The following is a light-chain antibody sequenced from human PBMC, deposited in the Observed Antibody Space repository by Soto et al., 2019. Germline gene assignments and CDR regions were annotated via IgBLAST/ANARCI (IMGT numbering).Light chain of an antibody. CDR1: SSDVGGYNY. V-gene: IGLV2-14*01. CDR2: DVS. Sequence: QSVLTQPASVSGSPGQSITISCTGTSSDVGGYNYVSWYQHHPGKAPKFMINDVSNRPSGVSYRFSGSKSGNTASLTISGLQAEDEADYYCSSYTGDNTHVFGSGTKVTVL. CDR3: SSYTGDNTHV. J-gene: IGLJ1*01.